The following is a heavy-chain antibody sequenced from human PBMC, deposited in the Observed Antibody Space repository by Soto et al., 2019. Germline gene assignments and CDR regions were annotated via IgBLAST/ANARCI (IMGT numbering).Heavy chain of an antibody. Sequence: QGQLVQSGAEVKEPGSAVKVSCQGSADSLSRYGISWVPQAPGQGLEWMGGIIPIFGTTNYAEKFQGRVTITADESTNTAYMELSSLRSEDTALYYCARVFPDGWVEPGVVRGYLDTWGRGTLVTVSS. V-gene: IGHV1-69*01. CDR3: ARVFPDGWVEPGVVRGYLDT. D-gene: IGHD3-3*01. J-gene: IGHJ4*02. CDR2: IIPIFGTT. CDR1: ADSLSRYG.